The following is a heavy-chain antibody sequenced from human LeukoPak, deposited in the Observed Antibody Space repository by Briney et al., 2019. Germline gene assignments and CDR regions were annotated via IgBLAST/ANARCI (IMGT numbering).Heavy chain of an antibody. CDR2: IGPDGTGA. D-gene: IGHD6-13*01. Sequence: GGSLRLSCVASGFTFNSYWMDWVRQAPGKGLIWVSRIGPDGTGADYADSVKGRFTITRDNAKNTLYLQMNSLRDEDTAVYYCARCRLGGDSSSRYAYWGQGALVTVSS. V-gene: IGHV3-74*01. J-gene: IGHJ4*02. CDR3: ARCRLGGDSSSRYAY. CDR1: GFTFNSYW.